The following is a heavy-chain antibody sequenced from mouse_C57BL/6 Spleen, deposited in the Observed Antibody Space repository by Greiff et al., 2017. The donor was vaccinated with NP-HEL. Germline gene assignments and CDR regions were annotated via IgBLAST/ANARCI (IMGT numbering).Heavy chain of an antibody. Sequence: QVQLQQPGAELVKPGASVKLSCKASGYTFTSYWMHWVKQRPGRGLEWIGRIDPNSGGTKYNEKFKSKATLTVDKPSSTAYMQLSSLTSEDSAVYYCARSKGLVATEGYYFDYWGPGTTLTVSS. CDR3: ARSKGLVATEGYYFDY. D-gene: IGHD1-1*01. CDR2: IDPNSGGT. J-gene: IGHJ2*01. V-gene: IGHV1-72*01. CDR1: GYTFTSYW.